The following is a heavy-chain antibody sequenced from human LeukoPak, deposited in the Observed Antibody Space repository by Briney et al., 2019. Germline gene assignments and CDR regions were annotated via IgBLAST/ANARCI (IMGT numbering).Heavy chain of an antibody. CDR2: ISSSTKT. J-gene: IGHJ4*02. CDR3: ARLHPGGGDDY. D-gene: IGHD2-8*02. V-gene: IGHV4-39*01. CDR1: GGSLSSSTYR. Sequence: SETLSLTCTVAGGSLSSSTYRWGWIRQPPGKLLEWLGQISSSTKTDYNPSLKSRVTISADTSKSQFSLRLNSVTAADTAIYYCARLHPGGGDDYWGQGILVTVSS.